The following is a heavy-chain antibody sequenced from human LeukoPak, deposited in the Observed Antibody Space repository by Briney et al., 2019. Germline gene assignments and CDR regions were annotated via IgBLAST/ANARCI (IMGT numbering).Heavy chain of an antibody. CDR3: ARVPPYERSEYFFGD. CDR1: GGSFSGYY. D-gene: IGHD3-22*01. CDR2: INHSGST. Sequence: PSETLSLTCAVYGGSFSGYYWSWIRQPPGKGLEWIGEINHSGSTNYNPSLKSRVTISVDTSKNQFSLKLSSVTAADTAVYYCARVPPYERSEYFFGDWGGGTLVTVSS. V-gene: IGHV4-34*01. J-gene: IGHJ4*02.